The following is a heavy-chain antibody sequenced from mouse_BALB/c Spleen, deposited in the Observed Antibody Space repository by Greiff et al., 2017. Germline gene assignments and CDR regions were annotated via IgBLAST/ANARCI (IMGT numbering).Heavy chain of an antibody. D-gene: IGHD2-1*01. Sequence: VQLQQSAAELARPGASVKMSCKASGYTFTSYTMHWVKQRPGQGLEWIGYINPSSGYTEYNQKFKDKTTLTADKSSSTAYMQLSSLTSEDSAVYYCARGGNYDWFAYWGQGTLVTVSA. CDR1: GYTFTSYT. CDR3: ARGGNYDWFAY. V-gene: IGHV1-4*02. J-gene: IGHJ3*01. CDR2: INPSSGYT.